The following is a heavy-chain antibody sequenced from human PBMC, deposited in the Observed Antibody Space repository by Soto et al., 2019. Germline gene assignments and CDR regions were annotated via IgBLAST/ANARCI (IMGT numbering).Heavy chain of an antibody. CDR1: GFTFSNYS. Sequence: QVHLVESGGGVVQPGRSLRLSCAASGFTFSNYSMHWVRQAPGKGLEWLAVISKDGDKEYYADSVKGRFTISRDNSKNTLYLQMNSLRPEDTAVHYCAREWSVANPGYWGQGTQVTVS. J-gene: IGHJ4*02. D-gene: IGHD5-12*01. CDR3: AREWSVANPGY. CDR2: ISKDGDKE. V-gene: IGHV3-30-3*01.